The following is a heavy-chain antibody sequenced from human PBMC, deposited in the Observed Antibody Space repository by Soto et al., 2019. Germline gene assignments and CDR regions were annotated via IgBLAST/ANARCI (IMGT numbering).Heavy chain of an antibody. CDR3: AKSSSSPLDHFDS. Sequence: EVQLMESGGGLVQPGGSLRLSCAASGFTFSSYAMIWVRQAPGKGLEWVSAISSSGGSTYYADSVKGRFTISRDNSKNTLYLQMSSLRAENKAVYYCAKSSSSPLDHFDSWGQGTLVTVSS. CDR1: GFTFSSYA. J-gene: IGHJ4*02. V-gene: IGHV3-23*01. CDR2: ISSSGGST. D-gene: IGHD6-6*01.